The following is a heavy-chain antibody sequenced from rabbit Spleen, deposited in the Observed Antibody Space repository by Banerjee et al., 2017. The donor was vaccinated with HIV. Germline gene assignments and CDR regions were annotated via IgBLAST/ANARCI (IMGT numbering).Heavy chain of an antibody. CDR2: IGTAEGST. D-gene: IGHD8-1*01. J-gene: IGHJ3*01. CDR3: ARDGAGGSYFAL. CDR1: GFDFSSYG. V-gene: IGHV1S40*01. Sequence: QSLVESGGGLVQPGGSLKLSCKASGFDFSSYGISWVRQAPGKGLEWIGIIGTAEGSTYFASWAKGRFTISKASSTTVTLQMTSLTAADTATYFCARDGAGGSYFALWGQGTLVTVS.